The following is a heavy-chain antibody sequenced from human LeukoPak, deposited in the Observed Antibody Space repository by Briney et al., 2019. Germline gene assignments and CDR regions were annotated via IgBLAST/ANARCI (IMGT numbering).Heavy chain of an antibody. CDR2: IDWDDDK. D-gene: IGHD6-13*01. Sequence: SGPTLVNPTQTLTLTCTFSGFSLSTSGMCVSWIRQPPGKALEWLARIDWDDDKYYSTSLKTRLTISKDTSKNQVVLTMTNMDPVDTATYYCARIRPAAGDTGFDPWGQGTLVTVSP. J-gene: IGHJ5*02. CDR1: GFSLSTSGMC. V-gene: IGHV2-70*11. CDR3: ARIRPAAGDTGFDP.